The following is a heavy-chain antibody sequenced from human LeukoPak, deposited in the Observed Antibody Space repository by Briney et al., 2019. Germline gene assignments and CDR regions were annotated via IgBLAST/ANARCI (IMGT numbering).Heavy chain of an antibody. J-gene: IGHJ5*02. CDR2: IYYSGST. D-gene: IGHD3-9*01. V-gene: IGHV4-59*02. Sequence: SETLSLTCTVSGGSVSNKYWSWIRQPPGKGLEWIGYIYYSGSTNYNPSLKSRVTILVDTSKNQFSLKLSSVTAADTAVYYCARAYYDILTGYLRWFDPWGQGTLVTVSS. CDR1: GGSVSNKY. CDR3: ARAYYDILTGYLRWFDP.